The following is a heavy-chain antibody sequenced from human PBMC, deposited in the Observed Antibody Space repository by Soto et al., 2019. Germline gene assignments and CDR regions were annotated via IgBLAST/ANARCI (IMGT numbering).Heavy chain of an antibody. Sequence: EVQLVESGGGVVQPGGSLRLSCATSGFTFSRYWMTWVRQVPGKALEWVANINQDGTEKYYLASVKGRFTISRDNAKDSLDLQMNALSADDTAVYYCAKAPDGSGREYYCDYWGQGTLVTVSS. V-gene: IGHV3-7*01. J-gene: IGHJ4*02. CDR3: AKAPDGSGREYYCDY. CDR2: INQDGTEK. D-gene: IGHD3-10*01. CDR1: GFTFSRYW.